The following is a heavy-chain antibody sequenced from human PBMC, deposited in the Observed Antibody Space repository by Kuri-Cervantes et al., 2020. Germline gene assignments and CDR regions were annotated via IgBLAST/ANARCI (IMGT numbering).Heavy chain of an antibody. CDR3: ARDDYSNQFDY. D-gene: IGHD4-11*01. Sequence: GEFLKISCAASGFTFSSYSMNWVRQAPGKGLEWVSYISSSGSTIYYADSVKGRFTISRDNAKNSLYLQMNSLRAEDTAVYYCARDDYSNQFDYWGQGTLVTVSS. CDR2: ISSSGSTI. V-gene: IGHV3-48*04. CDR1: GFTFSSYS. J-gene: IGHJ4*02.